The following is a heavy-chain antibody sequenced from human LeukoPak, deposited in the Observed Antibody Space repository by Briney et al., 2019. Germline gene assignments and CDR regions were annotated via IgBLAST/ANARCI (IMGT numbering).Heavy chain of an antibody. CDR2: IDNDATK. CDR1: GFTFSDYG. J-gene: IGHJ4*02. Sequence: PGGSLRLSCIASGFTFSDYGMHWVRQAPGKGLEWLSFIDNDATKHYADSVKGRFTISRDNAKNTLYLQMSSLRVEDTAVYHCAKQCGGGCTADKWGQRALV. V-gene: IGHV3-30*02. D-gene: IGHD2-21*01. CDR3: AKQCGGGCTADK.